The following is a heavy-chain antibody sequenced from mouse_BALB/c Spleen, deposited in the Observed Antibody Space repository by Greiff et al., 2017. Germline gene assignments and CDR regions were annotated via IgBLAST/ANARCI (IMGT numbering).Heavy chain of an antibody. J-gene: IGHJ3*01. Sequence: EVKLQESGGGLVQPGGSRKLSCAASGFTFSSFGMHWVRQAPEKGLEWVAYISSGSSTIYYADTVKGRFTISRDNPKNTLFLQMTSLRSEDTAMYYCAKTYDYDEGFAYWGQGTLVTVSA. CDR1: GFTFSSFG. D-gene: IGHD2-4*01. CDR3: AKTYDYDEGFAY. V-gene: IGHV5-17*02. CDR2: ISSGSSTI.